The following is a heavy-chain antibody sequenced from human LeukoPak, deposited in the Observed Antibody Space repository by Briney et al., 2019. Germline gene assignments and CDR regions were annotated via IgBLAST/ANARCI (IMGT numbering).Heavy chain of an antibody. V-gene: IGHV1-18*01. CDR1: GYSFSSYG. Sequence: ASVKVSCKASGYSFSSYGITWVREAPGQGPEWMGWISGSTGSTHYAQIVQGRVTMTTDAYTGTAYMELRSLRSDDTAVYYCARVGRDRSSINCYWADWFDPWGQGTLVIVSS. J-gene: IGHJ5*02. D-gene: IGHD2-2*01. CDR3: ARVGRDRSSINCYWADWFDP. CDR2: ISGSTGST.